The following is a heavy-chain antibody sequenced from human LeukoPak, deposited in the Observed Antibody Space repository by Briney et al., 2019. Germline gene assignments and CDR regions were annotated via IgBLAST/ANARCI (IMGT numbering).Heavy chain of an antibody. J-gene: IGHJ4*02. CDR1: GFTFSSYA. Sequence: GGSLRLSCAASGFTFSSYAMSWVRQAPGKGLEWVSAISGSGGSTYYADSVKGRFTISRDNAKNSLYLQMNSLRAEDTALYYCAKDMGWRATTVTSYFDYWGQGTLVTVSS. D-gene: IGHD4-17*01. V-gene: IGHV3-23*01. CDR3: AKDMGWRATTVTSYFDY. CDR2: ISGSGGST.